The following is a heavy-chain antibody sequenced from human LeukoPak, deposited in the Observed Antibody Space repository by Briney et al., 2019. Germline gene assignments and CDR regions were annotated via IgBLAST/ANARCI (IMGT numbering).Heavy chain of an antibody. CDR2: ISASGGTA. CDR1: GFTFNIHA. Sequence: TGGSLRLSCVASGFTFNIHAMSWVRQAPGKGLEWVSAISASGGTAYYADSVKGRFTISRDNSKNTLYLQMNSLRAEDTAVYYCARAARTDGYVVWFDPWGQGTLVTVSS. J-gene: IGHJ5*02. V-gene: IGHV3-23*01. D-gene: IGHD3-22*01. CDR3: ARAARTDGYVVWFDP.